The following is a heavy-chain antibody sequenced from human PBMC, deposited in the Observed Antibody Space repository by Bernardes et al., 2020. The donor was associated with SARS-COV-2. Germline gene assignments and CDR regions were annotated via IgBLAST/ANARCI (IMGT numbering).Heavy chain of an antibody. D-gene: IGHD6-19*01. CDR1: GFTFSSYY. J-gene: IGHJ4*02. V-gene: IGHV3-74*01. CDR3: TRDLKPWGGWNPTPV. Sequence: GGSLRLSCAASGFTFSSYYMNWVRQVPGRGLVWVSTINTDGSVTRYADPVKGRFTISRDNAKNTLYLQMNSLKGDDTAVYYCTRDLKPWGGWNPTPVWGQGTLVTVSS. CDR2: INTDGSVT.